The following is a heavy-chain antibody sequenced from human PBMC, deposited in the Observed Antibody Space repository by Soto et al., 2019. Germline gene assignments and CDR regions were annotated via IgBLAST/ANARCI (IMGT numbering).Heavy chain of an antibody. V-gene: IGHV3-30*18. CDR2: ISYDGSNK. CDR3: AKAVYSGSYFDY. D-gene: IGHD1-26*01. Sequence: QVQLVESGGGVVQPGRSLRLSCAASGFTFSSYGMHWVRQAPGKGLEWVTVISYDGSNKYYADSVKGRFTISRDNSKNTLYLQRNSLRAEDTAVYYCAKAVYSGSYFDYWGQGTLVTVSS. J-gene: IGHJ4*02. CDR1: GFTFSSYG.